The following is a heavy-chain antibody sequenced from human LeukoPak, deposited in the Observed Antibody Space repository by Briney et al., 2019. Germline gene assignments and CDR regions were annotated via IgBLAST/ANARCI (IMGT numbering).Heavy chain of an antibody. J-gene: IGHJ5*02. D-gene: IGHD2-15*01. CDR2: VSYDGGRK. CDR1: GFTFSSYA. Sequence: GGSLRLSCAASGFTFSSYAMHWVRQAPGKGLEWVAVVSYDGGRKHYADSVKGRFTISRDNSNNTLYLQMNNLRSEDTAIYYCASLGAIVVVVPATPDGQTWFDPWGQGTLVTVSS. V-gene: IGHV3-30*04. CDR3: ASLGAIVVVVPATPDGQTWFDP.